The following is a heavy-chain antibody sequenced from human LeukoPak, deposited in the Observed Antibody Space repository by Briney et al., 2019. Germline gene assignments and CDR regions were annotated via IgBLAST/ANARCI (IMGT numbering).Heavy chain of an antibody. V-gene: IGHV3-66*01. CDR2: IYSGGST. D-gene: IGHD6-13*01. J-gene: IGHJ5*02. CDR3: ARGGYSSQPDWFDP. CDR1: GFTVSSNY. Sequence: GGSLRLSCAASGFTVSSNYMSWVRQAPGKGLEWVSVIYSGGSTYYADSVKGRLTISRDNSKNTLYLQMNSLRAEDTAVYYCARGGYSSQPDWFDPWGQGTLVTVSS.